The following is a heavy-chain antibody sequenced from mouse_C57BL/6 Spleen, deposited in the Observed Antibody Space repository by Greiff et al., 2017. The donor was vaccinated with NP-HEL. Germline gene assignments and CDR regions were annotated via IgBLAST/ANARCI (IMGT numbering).Heavy chain of an antibody. CDR2: IWRGGST. J-gene: IGHJ1*03. V-gene: IGHV2-5*01. Sequence: VQLQQSGPGLVQPSQSLSITCTVSGFSLTSYGVHWVRQSPGKGLEWLGVIWRGGSTDYNAAFMSRLSITKDNSKSQVFFKMNSLQADDTAIYYCAKTEITTVEGWYFDVWGTGTTVTVSS. D-gene: IGHD1-1*01. CDR3: AKTEITTVEGWYFDV. CDR1: GFSLTSYG.